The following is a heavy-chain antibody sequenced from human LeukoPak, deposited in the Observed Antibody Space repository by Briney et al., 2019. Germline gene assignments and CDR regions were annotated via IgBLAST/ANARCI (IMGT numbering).Heavy chain of an antibody. J-gene: IGHJ4*02. CDR1: GFTVSSNY. V-gene: IGHV3-74*01. D-gene: IGHD6-13*01. CDR3: ARIGDSSWFDY. Sequence: GGSLRLSCAASGFTVSSNYMSWVRQAPGKGLVWVSRINSDESSTTYADSVKGRFTISRDNAKNTLYLQMNSLRAEDTAVYYCARIGDSSWFDYWGQGTLVTVSS. CDR2: INSDESST.